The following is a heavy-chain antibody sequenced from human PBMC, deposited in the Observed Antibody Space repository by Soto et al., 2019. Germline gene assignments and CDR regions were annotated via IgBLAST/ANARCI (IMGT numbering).Heavy chain of an antibody. J-gene: IGHJ6*02. D-gene: IGHD5-12*01. V-gene: IGHV1-18*01. CDR3: VMVDNSVTPTQQDV. CDR2: ISPYTGNT. CDR1: GYIFVNYG. Sequence: QVQLVQSGDEVKKPGASVKVSCKASGYIFVNYGIAWVRQAPRQGLEWMGWISPYTGNTHSASKVQGRLTMTTDTSTGKAYLDLGSLTSADTAGYYCVMVDNSVTPTQQDVGGQGTTVTVSS.